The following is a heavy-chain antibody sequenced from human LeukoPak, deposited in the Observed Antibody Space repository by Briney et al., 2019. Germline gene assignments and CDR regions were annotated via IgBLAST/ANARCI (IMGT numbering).Heavy chain of an antibody. J-gene: IGHJ4*02. D-gene: IGHD1-1*01. CDR3: AKRINWNVDY. CDR2: IYPGDSDT. CDR1: GYSFTSHW. Sequence: GESLKISCKGSGYSFTSHWIGWVRQMPGKGLEWMGIIYPGDSDTRYSPSFQGQVTISADKSISTAYMQWNSLKASDTAMYYCAKRINWNVDYWGQGTLVTVSS. V-gene: IGHV5-51*01.